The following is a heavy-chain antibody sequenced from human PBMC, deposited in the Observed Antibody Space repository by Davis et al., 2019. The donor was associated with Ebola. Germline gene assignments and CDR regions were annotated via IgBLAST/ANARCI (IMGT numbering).Heavy chain of an antibody. V-gene: IGHV3-53*01. Sequence: GGSLSLSCAASVFSASSHYMNWVRQAPGKGLECDPVIYREGPTYYADSVKGRFTISRDNSKNTLNLQMNSLRAEDTAVYHCARAVQGVAATVTYYYYGMDVWGQGTTVTVSS. D-gene: IGHD6-25*01. CDR1: VFSASSHY. CDR2: IYREGPT. CDR3: ARAVQGVAATVTYYYYGMDV. J-gene: IGHJ6*02.